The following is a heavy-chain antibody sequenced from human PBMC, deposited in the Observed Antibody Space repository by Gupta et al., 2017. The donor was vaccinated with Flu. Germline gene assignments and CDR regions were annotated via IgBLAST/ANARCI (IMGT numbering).Heavy chain of an antibody. V-gene: IGHV1-69*01. CDR2: IIPIFGTA. Sequence: SWVRQAPGQGLEWMGGIIPIFGTANYAQKFQGRVTITADESTSTAYMELSSLRSEDTAVYYCARLPLGNSGYDLSGEIWGQGNLVTVSS. CDR3: ARLPLGNSGYDLSGEI. J-gene: IGHJ4*02. D-gene: IGHD5-12*01.